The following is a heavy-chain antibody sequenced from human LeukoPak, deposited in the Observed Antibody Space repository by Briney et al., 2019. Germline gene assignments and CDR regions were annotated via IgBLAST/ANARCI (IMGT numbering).Heavy chain of an antibody. CDR3: AKAPYYYGSGSYYSMVVGFDY. Sequence: GGSLRLSCAASGFTFSSYWMSWVRQAPGKGLEWVSAISGSGGSTYYADSVKGRFTISRDNSKNTLYLQMNSLRAEDTAVYYCAKAPYYYGSGSYYSMVVGFDYWGQGTLVTVSS. V-gene: IGHV3-23*01. D-gene: IGHD3-10*01. J-gene: IGHJ4*02. CDR2: ISGSGGST. CDR1: GFTFSSYW.